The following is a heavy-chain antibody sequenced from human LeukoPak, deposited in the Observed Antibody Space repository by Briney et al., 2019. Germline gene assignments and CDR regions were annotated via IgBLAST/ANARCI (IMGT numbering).Heavy chain of an antibody. V-gene: IGHV1-8*03. D-gene: IGHD3-10*01. Sequence: FXXXGIIWVRQATGQGXEWXGWMNPNSGNTGYAQKFQGRVTFTMDPSISTAYMELSSLRSEDTAVYYCARXLXXXXGSXXXXVWGKGTTXTVSS. CDR3: ARXLXXXXGSXXXXV. J-gene: IGHJ6*03. CDR2: MNPNSGNT. CDR1: FXXXG.